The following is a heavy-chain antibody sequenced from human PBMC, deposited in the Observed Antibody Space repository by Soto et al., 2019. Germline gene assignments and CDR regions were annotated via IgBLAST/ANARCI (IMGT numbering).Heavy chain of an antibody. V-gene: IGHV3-7*05. CDR3: ARGSSWNTYFDY. J-gene: IGHJ4*02. CDR1: GFTFSNYW. D-gene: IGHD1-20*01. CDR2: IKQDGSEK. Sequence: VQLVESGGGLVQPGGSLRLSCAASGFTFSNYWMHWVRQAPGKGLEWVANIKQDGSEKYYVDSVKGRFTISRDNAKNLLYLQMNSLRAEDTAVYYCARGSSWNTYFDYWGQGTLVTVSS.